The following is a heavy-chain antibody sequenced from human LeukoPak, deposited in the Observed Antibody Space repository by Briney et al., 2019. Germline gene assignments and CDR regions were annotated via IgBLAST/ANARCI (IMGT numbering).Heavy chain of an antibody. CDR2: ISGSGGST. Sequence: PGGSLRLSCTASGFIFSNYAMSWVRQAPGKGLEWVSAISGSGGSTYYADSVKGRFTISRDNSKNTLYLQMNSLRAEDTAVYYCASSRPLGYCSSTSCYTYDYWGQGTLVTVSS. CDR1: GFIFSNYA. D-gene: IGHD2-2*02. J-gene: IGHJ4*02. CDR3: ASSRPLGYCSSTSCYTYDY. V-gene: IGHV3-23*01.